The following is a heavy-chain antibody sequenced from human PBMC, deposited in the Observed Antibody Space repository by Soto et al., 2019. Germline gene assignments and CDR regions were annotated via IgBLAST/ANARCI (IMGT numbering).Heavy chain of an antibody. CDR1: GYSFTGYY. CDR3: ARIEWDHPGYDIYDMDV. Sequence: QVQLVQCGPEVKKAGASVKVSCKASGYSFTGYYMHWVRQAPGQGLEWMGWINPNSGVTNYAQKFQGRVTMTRDTAASTAYIELGSLKSDDTAVYFCARIEWDHPGYDIYDMDVWGHGTTVTVSS. V-gene: IGHV1-2*02. D-gene: IGHD1-26*01. CDR2: INPNSGVT. J-gene: IGHJ6*02.